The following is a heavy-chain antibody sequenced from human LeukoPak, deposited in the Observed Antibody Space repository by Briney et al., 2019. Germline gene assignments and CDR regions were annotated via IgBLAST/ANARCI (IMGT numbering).Heavy chain of an antibody. CDR2: INTGDIT. V-gene: IGHV3-69-1*01. Sequence: GGSLKLSCAASGFTFDYSAMTWVRQAPEKGLEWVSTINTGDITFYADSVQGRFTISRDNAKNSLYLQMNSLRDEDTAVYYCGPGIVATISSYWGQGTLVTVSS. D-gene: IGHD5-12*01. J-gene: IGHJ4*02. CDR3: GPGIVATISSY. CDR1: GFTFDYSA.